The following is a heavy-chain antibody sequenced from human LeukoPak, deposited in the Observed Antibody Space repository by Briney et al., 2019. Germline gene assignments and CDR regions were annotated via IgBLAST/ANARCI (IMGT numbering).Heavy chain of an antibody. D-gene: IGHD3-10*01. CDR1: GFTFSSYG. Sequence: GRSLRLSCAASGFTFSSYGMHWVRQAPGKGLEWVAVIWYGGSNKYYADSVKGRFTISRDNSKNTLYLQMNSLRAEDTAVYYCARDHYMVRGVIDYWGQGTLVTVSS. CDR2: IWYGGSNK. V-gene: IGHV3-33*01. J-gene: IGHJ4*02. CDR3: ARDHYMVRGVIDY.